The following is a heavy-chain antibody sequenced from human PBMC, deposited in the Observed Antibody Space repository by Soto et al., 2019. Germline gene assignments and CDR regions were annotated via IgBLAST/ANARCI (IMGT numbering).Heavy chain of an antibody. J-gene: IGHJ3*02. CDR2: ISGSGGST. CDR3: AKVIGNWNYWGAFDI. V-gene: IGHV3-23*01. Sequence: LRLSFAASGFTFSSYAMSWVRQAPGKGLEWVSAISGSGGSTYYADSVKGRFTISRDNSKNTLYLQMNSLRAEDTAVYYCAKVIGNWNYWGAFDIWGQGTMVTVSS. CDR1: GFTFSSYA. D-gene: IGHD1-7*01.